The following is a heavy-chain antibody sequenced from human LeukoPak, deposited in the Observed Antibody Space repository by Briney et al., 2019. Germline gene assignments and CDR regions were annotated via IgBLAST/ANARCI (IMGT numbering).Heavy chain of an antibody. J-gene: IGHJ6*02. Sequence: ASVKVSCKASGYTFTSYGISWVRQAPGQGLEWMGWISAYNGNTNYAQKFQGRVTMTRNTSISTAYMELSSLRSEDTAVYYCARGHFMVRGVIITSGYYGMDVWGQGTTVTVSS. CDR3: ARGHFMVRGVIITSGYYGMDV. CDR1: GYTFTSYG. D-gene: IGHD3-10*01. V-gene: IGHV1-18*01. CDR2: ISAYNGNT.